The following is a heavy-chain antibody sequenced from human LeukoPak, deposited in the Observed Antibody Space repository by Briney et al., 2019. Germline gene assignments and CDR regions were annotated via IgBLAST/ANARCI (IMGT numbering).Heavy chain of an antibody. D-gene: IGHD3-16*01. CDR1: GFTFSTFG. Sequence: GGSLRLSCTASGFTFSTFGMDGVRQASGKGLEWVAYIRYDGSNKYYADSVKGRFTISRDNSKNMLYLQMNSLRAEDTAVYYCANGGMTRGSFDNWGQGTLVTVSS. CDR2: IRYDGSNK. J-gene: IGHJ4*02. V-gene: IGHV3-30*02. CDR3: ANGGMTRGSFDN.